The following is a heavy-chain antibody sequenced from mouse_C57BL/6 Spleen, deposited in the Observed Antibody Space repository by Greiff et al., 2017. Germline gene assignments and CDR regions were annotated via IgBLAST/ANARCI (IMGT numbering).Heavy chain of an antibody. Sequence: QVQLQQPGAELVKPGASVKLSCKASGYTFTSYWMHWVKQRPGQGLEWIGMIHPNSGSTNYNEKFKSKATLTVDKSSSTAYMQLSSLTSEDSAVYYCSRDGVTTVYFDYWGQGTTRTVSS. D-gene: IGHD2-2*01. V-gene: IGHV1-64*01. J-gene: IGHJ2*01. CDR3: SRDGVTTVYFDY. CDR2: IHPNSGST. CDR1: GYTFTSYW.